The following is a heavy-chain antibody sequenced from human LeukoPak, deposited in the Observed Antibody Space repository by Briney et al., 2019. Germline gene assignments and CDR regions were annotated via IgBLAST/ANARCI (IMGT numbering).Heavy chain of an antibody. CDR1: GFTFSTYS. CDR3: AKEGVGGYSYGIDY. J-gene: IGHJ4*02. D-gene: IGHD5-18*01. Sequence: GGSLRLSCAASGFTFSTYSMNWVRQAPGKGLEWVSSVSPSHTYIYYADSVKGRFTISRDNAKNSLYLQMNSLRAEDTAVYYCAKEGVGGYSYGIDYWGQGILVTVSS. CDR2: VSPSHTYI. V-gene: IGHV3-21*01.